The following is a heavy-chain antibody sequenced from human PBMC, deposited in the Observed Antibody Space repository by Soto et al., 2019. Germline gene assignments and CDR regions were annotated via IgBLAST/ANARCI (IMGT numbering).Heavy chain of an antibody. D-gene: IGHD3-3*01. V-gene: IGHV3-23*01. CDR3: PKAEWRPNFFDY. Sequence: EVQLLESGGGLVQPGGSLRLSCAASGFTLSTYAMSWVRQAPGKGLEWVSGISGSGGSTYYADSVKGRFTISRDNSKNTLYLQINSLSAEDTAVYYCPKAEWRPNFFDYWCQGTLVTFSS. CDR1: GFTLSTYA. CDR2: ISGSGGST. J-gene: IGHJ4*02.